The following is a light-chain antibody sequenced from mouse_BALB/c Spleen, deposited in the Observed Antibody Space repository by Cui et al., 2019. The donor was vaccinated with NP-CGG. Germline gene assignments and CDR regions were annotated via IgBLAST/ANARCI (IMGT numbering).Light chain of an antibody. J-gene: IGLJ1*01. Sequence: QAVVTQESALTTSPGETVTLTCRSSTGAVTTSNYANWVQENPDHLFTGLIGGTNNRVPGVPARFSGSLIGDKAVLTITGAQTEDEAIYFCALWYSNHWVFGGGTKLTVL. CDR3: ALWYSNHWV. CDR2: GTN. V-gene: IGLV1*01. CDR1: TGAVTTSNY.